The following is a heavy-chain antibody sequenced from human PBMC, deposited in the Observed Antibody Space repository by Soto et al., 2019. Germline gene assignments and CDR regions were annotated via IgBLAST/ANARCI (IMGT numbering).Heavy chain of an antibody. D-gene: IGHD5-18*01. CDR2: INHGGDT. CDR1: GGSFSGYY. V-gene: IGHV4-34*01. CDR3: ARGTRYTYGYPLDY. J-gene: IGHJ4*02. Sequence: QVQLQQWGAGLLKPSETLSLTCAVYGGSFSGYYWSWIRQPPGKGLEWIGEINHGGDTSYNPSLKGRVNISEDTSKKQLSLRLSSVTAADTAVYYCARGTRYTYGYPLDYWGQGTLVTVSS.